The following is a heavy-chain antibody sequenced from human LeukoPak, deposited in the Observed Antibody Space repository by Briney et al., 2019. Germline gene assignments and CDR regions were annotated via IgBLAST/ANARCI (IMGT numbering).Heavy chain of an antibody. D-gene: IGHD6-13*01. Sequence: GESRKISCKGSGYSFTNYWIGWVRQMPGKGLEWMGIIYPGDSDTRYSPSFQGQVTISADKSISTAYLQWSSLKASDSAMYYCARQTRGGIAAAGSDYWGQGTLVTVSS. CDR3: ARQTRGGIAAAGSDY. J-gene: IGHJ4*02. CDR1: GYSFTNYW. CDR2: IYPGDSDT. V-gene: IGHV5-51*01.